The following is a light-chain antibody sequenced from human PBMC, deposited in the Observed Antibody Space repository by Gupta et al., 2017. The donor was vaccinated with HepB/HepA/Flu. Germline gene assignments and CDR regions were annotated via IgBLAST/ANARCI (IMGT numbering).Light chain of an antibody. CDR3: QTWGTGIQV. J-gene: IGLJ3*02. Sequence: QLVLTQSPSASASLGASVKLTCTLSSDHSSVAIAWHQHQPGKGPRFLMKVNNKGNHNKGGGDPFAFSGSRSGAGRYLTISSPQSEDEADYYCQTWGTGIQVFGGGTKLTVL. CDR1: SDHSSVA. V-gene: IGLV4-69*01. CDR2: VNNKGNH.